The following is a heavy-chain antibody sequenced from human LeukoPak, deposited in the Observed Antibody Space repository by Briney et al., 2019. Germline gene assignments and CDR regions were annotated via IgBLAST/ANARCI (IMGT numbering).Heavy chain of an antibody. Sequence: GGSLRLSCAASRFTFSIFGMHWVRQAPGKGLEWIAVISSDGTDKYYADSVRGRFTISRDDSKDTLYLQMSSLRIEDTAIYYCRAATRYLDYYYDYWGQGTLVTVSS. J-gene: IGHJ4*02. D-gene: IGHD3-22*01. CDR1: RFTFSIFG. CDR3: RAATRYLDYYYDY. CDR2: ISSDGTDK. V-gene: IGHV3-30*03.